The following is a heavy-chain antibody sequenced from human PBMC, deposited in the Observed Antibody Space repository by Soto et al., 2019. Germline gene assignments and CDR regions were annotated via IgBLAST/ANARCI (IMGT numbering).Heavy chain of an antibody. D-gene: IGHD3-16*02. CDR3: ARDRLRLGELSLIGYFDY. CDR2: ISYDGINE. V-gene: IGHV3-30*15. CDR1: GFTLTSYA. Sequence: QVQLVECGGSVVQPGRSLRLTCEASGFTLTSYAMHWVRQAPGKGLEWVAVISYDGINEYYADSVKGRFTISRDNSKNTLFLQMSSLRVEDTAVYYCARDRLRLGELSLIGYFDYWGQGTLVIVSS. J-gene: IGHJ4*02.